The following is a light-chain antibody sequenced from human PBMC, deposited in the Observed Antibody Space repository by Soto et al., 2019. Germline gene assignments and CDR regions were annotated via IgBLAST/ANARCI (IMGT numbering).Light chain of an antibody. CDR3: QQYNNPT. Sequence: EIVMTQSPATLSVSPGERATLSCRASQSVSSNLAWYQQKPGQAPRLLIYGASTRATGIPARFSGSGSGTEFTLTISSLQSVDFAVYYCQQYNNPTFGQGTKLEIK. V-gene: IGKV3-15*01. J-gene: IGKJ2*01. CDR1: QSVSSN. CDR2: GAS.